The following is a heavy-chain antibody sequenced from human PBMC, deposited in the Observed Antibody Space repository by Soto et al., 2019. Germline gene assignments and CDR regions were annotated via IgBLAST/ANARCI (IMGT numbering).Heavy chain of an antibody. J-gene: IGHJ3*02. CDR1: GFTFSSYA. V-gene: IGHV3-23*01. CDR3: AIIRGGYSGPGAFDI. D-gene: IGHD5-12*01. CDR2: ISGSGGSA. Sequence: GGSLRLSCAASGFTFSSYAMSWVRQAPGKGLEWVSAISGSGGSAYYADSVKGRFTISRDNSKNTLYLQMNSLRAEDKAVYYCAIIRGGYSGPGAFDILGKCTMVT.